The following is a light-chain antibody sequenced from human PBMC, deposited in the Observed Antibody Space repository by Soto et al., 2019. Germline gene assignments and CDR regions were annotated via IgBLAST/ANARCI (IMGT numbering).Light chain of an antibody. J-gene: IGLJ1*01. CDR2: DVS. V-gene: IGLV2-14*01. CDR3: SSYTSSSNLYV. CDR1: SSDVGGYNY. Sequence: SALTQPASVSGSPGQSITISCTGTSSDVGGYNYVSWYQQHPGKAPKLMIYDVSNQPSGVSNRFSGSKSGNTASLTISGLQAEDEADYYCSSYTSSSNLYVFGTGTKATVL.